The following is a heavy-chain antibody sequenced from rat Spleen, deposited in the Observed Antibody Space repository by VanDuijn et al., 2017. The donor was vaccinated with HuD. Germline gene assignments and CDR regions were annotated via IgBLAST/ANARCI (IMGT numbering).Heavy chain of an antibody. J-gene: IGHJ2*01. D-gene: IGHD1-9*01. CDR1: GFTFSDYD. Sequence: EVQMVESGGGLVQPGRSLKLSCAASGFTFSDYDMAWVRQAPKKGLEWVAFISYDGSSTFYRDSVKGQFSISRDNAKSTLYLQMGSLRSEDTATYYCARRHYGYTDYFDYWGQGVMVTVSS. CDR2: ISYDGSST. CDR3: ARRHYGYTDYFDY. V-gene: IGHV5-7*01.